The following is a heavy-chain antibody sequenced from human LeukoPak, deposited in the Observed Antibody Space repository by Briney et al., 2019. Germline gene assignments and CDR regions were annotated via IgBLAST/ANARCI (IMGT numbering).Heavy chain of an antibody. D-gene: IGHD6-13*01. CDR2: IWYDGSHK. CDR3: ARDLGYSSSWIDY. Sequence: GRSLRLSCAASGFTFSSSGMHWVRQAPGKGLEWVALIWYDGSHKYYTNSVKGRFTISRDNSKNTLYLQMNSLRAEDTAVYYCARDLGYSSSWIDYWGQGTLVPFSS. V-gene: IGHV3-33*01. CDR1: GFTFSSSG. J-gene: IGHJ4*02.